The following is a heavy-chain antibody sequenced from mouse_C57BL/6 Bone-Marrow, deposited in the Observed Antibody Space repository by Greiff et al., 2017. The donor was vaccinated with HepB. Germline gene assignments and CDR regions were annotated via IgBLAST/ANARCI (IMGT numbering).Heavy chain of an antibody. CDR2: ISNGGGST. CDR1: GFTFSDYY. J-gene: IGHJ4*01. CDR3: TRHADYAMDY. V-gene: IGHV5-12*01. Sequence: EVHLVESGGGLVQPGGSLKLSCAASGFTFSDYYMYWVRQTPEKRLEWVAYISNGGGSTYYPDTVKGRFTISRDKAKNTQYLQMSRLKSEDTAMYYCTRHADYAMDYWGQGTSVTVSS.